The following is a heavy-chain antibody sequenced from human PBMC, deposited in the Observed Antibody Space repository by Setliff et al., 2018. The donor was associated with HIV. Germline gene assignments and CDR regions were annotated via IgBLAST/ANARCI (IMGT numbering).Heavy chain of an antibody. Sequence: ASVQASCKTSGYTFINYGIHWVRQAPGQGLEWMGWISVYNGNTNYAEKFQGRVTMTTDTSTSTAYMDLRSLRADDTALYYCARVPRTGPLDYWGQGTLVTVSS. J-gene: IGHJ4*02. CDR3: ARVPRTGPLDY. V-gene: IGHV1-18*01. CDR2: ISVYNGNT. CDR1: GYTFINYG.